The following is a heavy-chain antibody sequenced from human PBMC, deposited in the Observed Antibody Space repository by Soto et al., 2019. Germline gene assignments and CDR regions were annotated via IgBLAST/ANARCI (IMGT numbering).Heavy chain of an antibody. J-gene: IGHJ4*02. Sequence: EVQLLESGGGLVQPGGSLRLSCAASGFTFSSYAMSWVRQAPGKGLEWVSAISGSGGSTYYADSVKGRFTISRDNSKNTLYLQMNSLRAEDTAVYYCAEPRSMIVVESPAGYWGQGTLVTVSS. D-gene: IGHD3-22*01. CDR3: AEPRSMIVVESPAGY. CDR2: ISGSGGST. V-gene: IGHV3-23*01. CDR1: GFTFSSYA.